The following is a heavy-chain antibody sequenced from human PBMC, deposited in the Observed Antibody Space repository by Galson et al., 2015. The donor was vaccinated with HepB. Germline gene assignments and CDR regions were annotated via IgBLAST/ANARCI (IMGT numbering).Heavy chain of an antibody. D-gene: IGHD5-18*01. CDR3: ARSDYVDTAMGNNWFDP. V-gene: IGHV1-18*04. CDR2: ISAYNGNT. Sequence: SVKVSCKASGYTFTSYGISWVRQAPGQGLEWMGWISAYNGNTNYAQKLQGRVTMTTDTSTSTAYMELSSLRSEDTAVYYCARSDYVDTAMGNNWFDPWGQGTLVTVSS. CDR1: GYTFTSYG. J-gene: IGHJ5*02.